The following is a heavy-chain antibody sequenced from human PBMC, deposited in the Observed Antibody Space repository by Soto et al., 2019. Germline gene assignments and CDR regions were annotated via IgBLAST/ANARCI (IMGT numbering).Heavy chain of an antibody. D-gene: IGHD2-2*01. Sequence: KPSETLSLTCTVSGGSISSYYWSWIRQPPGKGLEWIGYIYYSGSTNYNPSLKSRVTISVDTSKNQFSLKLSSVTAADTAVYYCARDAGYCSSTSCHLGGMDVWGQGTTVTVSS. V-gene: IGHV4-59*01. CDR3: ARDAGYCSSTSCHLGGMDV. CDR2: IYYSGST. J-gene: IGHJ6*02. CDR1: GGSISSYY.